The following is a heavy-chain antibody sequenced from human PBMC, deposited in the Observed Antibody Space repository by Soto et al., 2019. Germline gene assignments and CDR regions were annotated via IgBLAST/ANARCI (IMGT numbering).Heavy chain of an antibody. CDR3: ARVPDR. J-gene: IGHJ5*02. V-gene: IGHV4-30-2*01. Sequence: PSETLSLTCALSGRSISSGGYSWSWIRQPPGKGLEWIGYIYHSGSTYYNPSLKSRVTISVDRSKNQFSLKLSSVTAADTAVYYCARVPDRWGQGTLVTVS. CDR1: GRSISSGGYS. CDR2: IYHSGST. D-gene: IGHD2-2*01.